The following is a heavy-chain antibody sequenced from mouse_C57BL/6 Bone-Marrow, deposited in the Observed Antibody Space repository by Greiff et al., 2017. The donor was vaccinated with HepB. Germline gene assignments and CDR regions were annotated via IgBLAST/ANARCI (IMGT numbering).Heavy chain of an antibody. CDR2: INPSSGYT. V-gene: IGHV1-7*01. CDR3: AIRGYDYAPMDY. D-gene: IGHD2-4*01. Sequence: QVQLKESGAELAKPGASVKLSCKASGYTFTSYWMHWVKQRPGQGLEWIGYINPSSGYTKYNQKFKDKATLTADKSSSTAYMQLSSLTSEDSAVYYCAIRGYDYAPMDYWGQGTSVTVSS. J-gene: IGHJ4*01. CDR1: GYTFTSYW.